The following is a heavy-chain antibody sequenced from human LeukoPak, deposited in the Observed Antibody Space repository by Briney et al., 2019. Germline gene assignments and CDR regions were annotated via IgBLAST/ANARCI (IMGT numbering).Heavy chain of an antibody. CDR2: ISAYNGNT. J-gene: IGHJ4*02. CDR3: ARVEMATIIDY. CDR1: GGTFSSYA. Sequence: ASVKVSCKASGGTFSSYAISWVRQAPGQGLEWMGWISAYNGNTNYARKLQGRVTVTTDTSTSTAYMELRSLRSDDTAVYYCARVEMATIIDYWGQGTLVTVSS. D-gene: IGHD5-24*01. V-gene: IGHV1-18*01.